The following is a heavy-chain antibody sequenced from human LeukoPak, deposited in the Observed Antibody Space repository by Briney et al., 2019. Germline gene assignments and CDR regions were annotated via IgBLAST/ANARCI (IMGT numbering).Heavy chain of an antibody. CDR2: IYSGGST. V-gene: IGHV3-53*01. J-gene: IGHJ4*02. D-gene: IGHD6-19*01. CDR3: AREGIAVAGTSMDY. Sequence: PGGSLRLSCAASGVTVSSNYMSWVRQAPGKGLVWGSVIYSGGSTYYADSVKGRFTISRDNSKNTLYLQMNSLRAEDTAVYYCAREGIAVAGTSMDYWGQGTLVAVSS. CDR1: GVTVSSNY.